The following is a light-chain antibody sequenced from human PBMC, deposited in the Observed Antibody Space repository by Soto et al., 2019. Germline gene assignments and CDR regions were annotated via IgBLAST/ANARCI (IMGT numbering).Light chain of an antibody. CDR1: SGHIAYA. V-gene: IGLV4-69*01. CDR3: QTWGTGGV. Sequence: QLVLTQSPSASASLGASVKLTCSLSSGHIAYAIAWHQHQPQKGPRFLMKVKADGSHTKGDGVPDRFSGSSSGAERYLTISSLQSEDEADYSCQTWGTGGVFGGGTKLTVL. J-gene: IGLJ2*01. CDR2: VKADGSH.